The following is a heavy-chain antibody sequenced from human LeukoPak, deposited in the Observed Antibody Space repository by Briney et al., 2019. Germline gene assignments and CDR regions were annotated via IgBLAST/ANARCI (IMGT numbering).Heavy chain of an antibody. V-gene: IGHV3-74*01. CDR3: ARVPNWFDP. CDR2: INSPGSDT. J-gene: IGHJ5*02. Sequence: PGGSLRLSCATSGFRFDDYLMHWVRQAPGKGLEWVSRINSPGSDTTYADSVKGRFTISRDNAKNTLYLQMNSLRVEDTAVYYCARVPNWFDPWGQGTLVTVSS. CDR1: GFRFDDYL.